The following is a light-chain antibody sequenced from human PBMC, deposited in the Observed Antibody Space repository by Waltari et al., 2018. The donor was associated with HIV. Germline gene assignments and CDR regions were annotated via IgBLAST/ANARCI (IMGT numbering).Light chain of an antibody. CDR1: QSISNN. Sequence: EIVMTKSPASLSMSPGERATLSCRASQSISNNLAWYHQKPGQSPRLLIYGASTRATVIPARFSGSGSWTEFTLTISSLQPEDFALYYCQQYDNWPPRFGQGTKVEIK. V-gene: IGKV3-15*01. CDR2: GAS. J-gene: IGKJ1*01. CDR3: QQYDNWPPR.